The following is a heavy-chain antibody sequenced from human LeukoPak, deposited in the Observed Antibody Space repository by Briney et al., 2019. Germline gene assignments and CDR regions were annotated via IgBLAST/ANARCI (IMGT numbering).Heavy chain of an antibody. D-gene: IGHD6-19*01. CDR3: TTDQEGSSGWYLLNYYYYYMDV. CDR1: GFTVSSNY. J-gene: IGHJ6*03. CDR2: IYSGGST. V-gene: IGHV3-66*01. Sequence: GGSLRLSCAASGFTVSSNYMSWVRQAPGKGLEWVSVIYSGGSTYYADSVKGRFTISRDNSKNTLYLQMNSLKTEDTAVYYCTTDQEGSSGWYLLNYYYYYMDVWGKGTTVTISS.